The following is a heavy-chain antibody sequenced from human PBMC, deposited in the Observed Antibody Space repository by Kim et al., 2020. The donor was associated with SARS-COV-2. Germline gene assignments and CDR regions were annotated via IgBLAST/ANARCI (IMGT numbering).Heavy chain of an antibody. J-gene: IGHJ3*01. CDR1: GFTFSDFA. CDR3: ARGGYSSSWSIGEAFDF. Sequence: GGSLRLSCAASGFTFSDFAFHWVRQAPGKGLEWVAVISDDASNKYDAESVKGRFTISRDNSKNTLYLQMNSLRAEDTAVYYCARGGYSSSWSIGEAFDFWGQRTMVTVSS. V-gene: IGHV3-30*04. CDR2: ISDDASNK. D-gene: IGHD6-13*01.